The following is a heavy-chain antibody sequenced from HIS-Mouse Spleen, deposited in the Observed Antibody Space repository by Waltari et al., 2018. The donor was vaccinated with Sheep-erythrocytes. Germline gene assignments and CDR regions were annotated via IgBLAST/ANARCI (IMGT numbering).Heavy chain of an antibody. D-gene: IGHD1-26*01. CDR1: GGTFSSYA. CDR3: AQTGATTPHFDY. CDR2: IIPILGIA. V-gene: IGHV1-69*04. J-gene: IGHJ4*02. Sequence: QVQLVQSGAEVKKPGSSVKCSCRASGGTFSSYAISWVRQAPGQGLEWMGRIIPILGIANYAQKFQGRVTITADKSTSTAYMELSSLRSEDTAVYYCAQTGATTPHFDYWGQGTLVTVSS.